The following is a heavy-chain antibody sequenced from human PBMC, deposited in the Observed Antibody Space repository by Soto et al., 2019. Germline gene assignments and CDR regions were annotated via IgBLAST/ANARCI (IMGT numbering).Heavy chain of an antibody. J-gene: IGHJ4*02. Sequence: ASVKVSCKVSGYTLTELSMHWVRQAPGKGLEWMGGFDPEDGETIYAQKFQGRVTMTEDTSTDTAYMELSSLRSEDTAVYYCAREGCSGGSCYRRYYFDYWGQGTLVTVSS. CDR1: GYTLTELS. V-gene: IGHV1-24*01. D-gene: IGHD2-15*01. CDR3: AREGCSGGSCYRRYYFDY. CDR2: FDPEDGET.